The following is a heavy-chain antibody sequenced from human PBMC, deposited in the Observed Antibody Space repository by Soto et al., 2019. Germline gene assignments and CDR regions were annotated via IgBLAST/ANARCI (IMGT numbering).Heavy chain of an antibody. D-gene: IGHD3-9*01. V-gene: IGHV3-30*18. CDR3: AKVVRDILTGYYDYYYGMDF. CDR1: GLPFSSYG. CDR2: ISYDGSNK. J-gene: IGHJ6*02. Sequence: GGSQRLSCAASGLPFSSYGRHWISQAPGKGLEWVAVISYDGSNKYYADSVKGRFTISRDNSKNTLYLQMNSLRAEDTAVYYCAKVVRDILTGYYDYYYGMDFWGQGTTVTVSS.